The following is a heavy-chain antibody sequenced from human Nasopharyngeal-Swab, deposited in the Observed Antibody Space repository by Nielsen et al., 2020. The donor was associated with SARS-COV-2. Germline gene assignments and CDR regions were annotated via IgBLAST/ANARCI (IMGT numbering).Heavy chain of an antibody. Sequence: GESLKISCAASGFTFSNAWMSWVRQAPGKGLEWVGRIKSKTDGGTTDYAAPVKGRFTISRDDSKNTLYLQMNSLKTEDTAVYYCTTDLHDYGDYDYWGQGTLGTVSS. CDR1: GFTFSNAW. CDR2: IKSKTDGGTT. D-gene: IGHD4-17*01. J-gene: IGHJ4*02. CDR3: TTDLHDYGDYDY. V-gene: IGHV3-15*01.